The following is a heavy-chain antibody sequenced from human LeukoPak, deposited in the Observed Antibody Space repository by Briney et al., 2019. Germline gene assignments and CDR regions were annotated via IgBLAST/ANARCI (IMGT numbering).Heavy chain of an antibody. V-gene: IGHV3-23*01. D-gene: IGHD2-15*01. CDR3: AKGLFYCSGGSCYSDFTYYFDY. J-gene: IGHJ4*02. Sequence: AGSLRLSCAASGFTFSSYAMSWVRQAPGKGLEWVSAISGSGSSTYYADSVKGRFTISRDNSKNTLYLQMNSLRAEDTAVYYCAKGLFYCSGGSCYSDFTYYFDYWGQGTLVTVSS. CDR1: GFTFSSYA. CDR2: ISGSGSST.